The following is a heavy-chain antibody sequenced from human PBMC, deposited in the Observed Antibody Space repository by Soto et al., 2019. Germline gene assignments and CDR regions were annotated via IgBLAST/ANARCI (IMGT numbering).Heavy chain of an antibody. D-gene: IGHD3-3*01. Sequence: GGSLRLSCAASGFTFSSYWMSWVRQAPGKGLEWVANIKQDGSEKYYVDSVKGRFTISRDNAKNSLYLQMNSLRAEDTAVYYCARVVTIFGVVKYYFDYWGQGTLVTVSS. CDR1: GFTFSSYW. V-gene: IGHV3-7*05. CDR2: IKQDGSEK. CDR3: ARVVTIFGVVKYYFDY. J-gene: IGHJ4*02.